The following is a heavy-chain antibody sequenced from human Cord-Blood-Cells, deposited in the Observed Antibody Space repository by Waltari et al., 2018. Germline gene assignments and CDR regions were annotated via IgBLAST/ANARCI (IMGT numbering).Heavy chain of an antibody. CDR2: MNPNSGNT. CDR1: GYTFTSYD. J-gene: IGHJ3*02. D-gene: IGHD2-21*02. CDR3: LYCGGDCYAFDI. Sequence: QVQLVQSGAEVKKPGASVKVYCKASGYTFTSYDLNRVRQATGQGLEWMGWMNPNSGNTGYAQKFQGRVTITRNTSISTAYMELSSLRSEDTAVYYCLYCGGDCYAFDIWGQGTMVTVSS. V-gene: IGHV1-8*03.